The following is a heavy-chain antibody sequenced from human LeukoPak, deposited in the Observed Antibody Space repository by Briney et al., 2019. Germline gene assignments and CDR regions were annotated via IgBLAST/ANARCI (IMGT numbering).Heavy chain of an antibody. D-gene: IGHD5-18*01. CDR1: GFTFSSYA. CDR2: ISGSGGST. V-gene: IGHV3-23*01. J-gene: IGHJ6*02. Sequence: GGSLRLSCAASGFTFSSYAMSWVRQAPGKGLEWVSAISGSGGSTYYADSVKGRFTISRHNSKNTLYLQMNSLRAEDTAVYYCARGSDTAPSPERGMDVWGQGTTVTVSS. CDR3: ARGSDTAPSPERGMDV.